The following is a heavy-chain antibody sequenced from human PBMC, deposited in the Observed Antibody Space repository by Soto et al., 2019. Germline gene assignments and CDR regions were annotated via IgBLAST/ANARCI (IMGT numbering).Heavy chain of an antibody. CDR1: GGSFSGYY. CDR2: INHSGST. Sequence: AETLSLTCAVYGGSFSGYYRSWIRQPPGKGLEWIGEINHSGSTNYNPSLKSRVTISVDTSKNQFSLKLSSVTAADTAVYYCARVRSYCSSTSCLEWWFDPWGQGTLVTVSS. D-gene: IGHD2-2*01. CDR3: ARVRSYCSSTSCLEWWFDP. V-gene: IGHV4-34*01. J-gene: IGHJ5*02.